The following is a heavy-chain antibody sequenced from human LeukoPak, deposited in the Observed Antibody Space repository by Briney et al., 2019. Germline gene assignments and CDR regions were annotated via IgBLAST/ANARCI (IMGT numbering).Heavy chain of an antibody. CDR3: AKDRDIVLMVYARAFDY. V-gene: IGHV3-33*06. Sequence: GRSLRLSCAASGFTFSSYGMHWVRQAPGKGLEWVAVIWYDGSNKYYADSVKGRFTISRDNSKNTLYLQMNSLRAEDTAVYYCAKDRDIVLMVYARAFDYWGQGTLVTVSS. J-gene: IGHJ4*02. CDR2: IWYDGSNK. D-gene: IGHD2-8*01. CDR1: GFTFSSYG.